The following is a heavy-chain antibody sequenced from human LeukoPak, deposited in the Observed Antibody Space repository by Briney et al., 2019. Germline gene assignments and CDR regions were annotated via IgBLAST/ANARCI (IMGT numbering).Heavy chain of an antibody. V-gene: IGHV1-69*06. D-gene: IGHD5-18*01. Sequence: ASVKVSFKASGGTFSSYAISWVRQAPGQGLEWMGGIIPIFGTANYAQKFQGRVTITADKSTSTAYLELSSLRSEDTAVYYCATHPSGYSYGYPSPHPPFFDYWGQGTLVTVSS. CDR2: IIPIFGTA. CDR3: ATHPSGYSYGYPSPHPPFFDY. CDR1: GGTFSSYA. J-gene: IGHJ4*02.